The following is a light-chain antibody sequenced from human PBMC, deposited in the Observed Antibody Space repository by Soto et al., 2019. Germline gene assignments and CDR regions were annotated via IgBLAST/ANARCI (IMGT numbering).Light chain of an antibody. Sequence: DIQMTQSPSILSASVGDRVTITCRASQSIRSWLAWYQQKPWKAPKLLIYDAYSLESGVPSRFSGRRSGTEFTLTIAGLQPEDFATYDGQQYESYSPLTFGGGTEVEIK. CDR2: DAY. V-gene: IGKV1-5*01. CDR3: QQYESYSPLT. CDR1: QSIRSW. J-gene: IGKJ4*01.